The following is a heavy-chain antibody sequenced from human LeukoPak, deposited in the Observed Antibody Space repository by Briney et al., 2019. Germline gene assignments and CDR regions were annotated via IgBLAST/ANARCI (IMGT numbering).Heavy chain of an antibody. V-gene: IGHV3-74*01. D-gene: IGHD5-24*01. CDR1: GFTFSSYW. Sequence: GGSLRLSCAASGFTFSSYWMHWVCQAPGKGLVWVSRISSDGSSTDYADSVKGRFTISRDNAKNTLYLQMNSLRAEDTAVYYCASPRYSYGVPTDYWGQGTLVTVSS. CDR3: ASPRYSYGVPTDY. J-gene: IGHJ4*02. CDR2: ISSDGSST.